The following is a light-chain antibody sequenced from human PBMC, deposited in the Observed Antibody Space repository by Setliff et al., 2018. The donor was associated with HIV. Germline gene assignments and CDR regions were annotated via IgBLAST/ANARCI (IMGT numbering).Light chain of an antibody. J-gene: IGLJ1*01. CDR2: DVT. Sequence: QSALTQPASVSGSPGQSITISCTGTSSDVGSRYNYVSWYQQHPGKAPKLIIHDVTERPAGVPDRFSASKSGNTASLTISGLQAGDEADYYCCLYAGTYVLGSGPYVFGTGTKVTVL. V-gene: IGLV2-11*01. CDR3: CLYAGTYVLGSGPYV. CDR1: SSDVGSRYNY.